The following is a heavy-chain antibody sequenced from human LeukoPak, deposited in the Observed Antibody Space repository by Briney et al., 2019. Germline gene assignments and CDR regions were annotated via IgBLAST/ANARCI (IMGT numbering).Heavy chain of an antibody. CDR1: GGSISSHY. Sequence: SETLSLTCTASGGSISSHYWSWIRQPPGKGLEWIGYIYYSGSTNYNPSLKSRVTISVDTSKNQFSLKLSSVTAADTAVYYCAREEVHFDYRGQGTLVTVSS. CDR2: IYYSGST. V-gene: IGHV4-59*11. CDR3: AREEVHFDY. J-gene: IGHJ4*02.